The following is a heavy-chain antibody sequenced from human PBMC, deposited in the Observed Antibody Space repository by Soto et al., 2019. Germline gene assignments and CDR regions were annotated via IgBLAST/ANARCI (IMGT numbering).Heavy chain of an antibody. CDR3: ARPGYGNGDIGS. CDR1: GASMKTSGYY. V-gene: IGHV4-39*01. J-gene: IGHJ4*02. D-gene: IGHD2-2*03. CDR2: IYYSAST. Sequence: PSETLSLTCTVSGASMKTSGYYWGWIRRPPGKGLEWVGNIYYSASTYYNPPLESRVIISLDTSKNQFSLKLTSVTAADTAVYYCARPGYGNGDIGSWGQGTLVTVSS.